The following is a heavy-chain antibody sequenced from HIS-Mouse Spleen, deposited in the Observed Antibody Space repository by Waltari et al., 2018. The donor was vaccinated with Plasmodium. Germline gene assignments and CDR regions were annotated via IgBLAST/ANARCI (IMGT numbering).Heavy chain of an antibody. V-gene: IGHV4-34*01. CDR1: GGSFRGYY. D-gene: IGHD3-3*01. Sequence: QVQLQQWGAGLLKPSETLSLTCAVYGGSFRGYYWSWIRQPPGKGLEWFGELNHSGSTNYNPSLKSRVTISVDTSKNQFSLKLSSVTAADTAVYYCARVTSSGVYWYFDLWGRGTLVTVSS. CDR2: LNHSGST. CDR3: ARVTSSGVYWYFDL. J-gene: IGHJ2*01.